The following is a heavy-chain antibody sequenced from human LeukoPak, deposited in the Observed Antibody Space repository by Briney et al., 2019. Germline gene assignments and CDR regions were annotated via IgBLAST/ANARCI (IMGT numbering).Heavy chain of an antibody. V-gene: IGHV4-34*01. Sequence: NPSETLSLTCAVYGGSFSAYYWSWIRQPPGKGLEWIGEISHSGGTNYNPSLKSRVTISVDTSKDQFSLKLSSVTAADTAVYYCARGPPYYDILTGSDYWGQGTLVTVSS. CDR1: GGSFSAYY. CDR3: ARGPPYYDILTGSDY. D-gene: IGHD3-9*01. CDR2: ISHSGGT. J-gene: IGHJ4*02.